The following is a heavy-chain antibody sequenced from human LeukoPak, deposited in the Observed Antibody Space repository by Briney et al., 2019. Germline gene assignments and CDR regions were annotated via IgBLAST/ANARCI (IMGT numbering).Heavy chain of an antibody. CDR1: GYTFTSYA. J-gene: IGHJ4*02. D-gene: IGHD3-22*01. Sequence: GASVKVSCKASGYTFTSYAMHWVRQAPGQRLEWMGWINAGNGNTKYSQKLQGRVTITRDTSASTAYMELSSLRSEDTAVYYCARDVFYDSSGFRGGDYWGQGTLVTVSS. CDR2: INAGNGNT. V-gene: IGHV1-3*01. CDR3: ARDVFYDSSGFRGGDY.